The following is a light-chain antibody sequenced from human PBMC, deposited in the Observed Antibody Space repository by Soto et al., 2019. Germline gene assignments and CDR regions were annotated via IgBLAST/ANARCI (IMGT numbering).Light chain of an antibody. J-gene: IGKJ1*01. CDR1: QSISSW. Sequence: DIHMTQSPSTLSASLGAIVTITFRASQSISSWLAWYQQKPGKAPKLLIYDASSLESGVPSRFSGSGSGTEFTLTISSLQPDDFATYYCQQYNRWWTFGQGTKVDIK. CDR3: QQYNRWWT. CDR2: DAS. V-gene: IGKV1-5*01.